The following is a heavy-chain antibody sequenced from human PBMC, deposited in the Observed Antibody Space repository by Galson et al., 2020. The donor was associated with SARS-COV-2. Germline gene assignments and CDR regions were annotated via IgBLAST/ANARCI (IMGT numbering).Heavy chain of an antibody. CDR2: IYLSGST. V-gene: IGHV4-61*01. CDR3: ARVVYDFWSGYYMDV. Sequence: SETLSLPCTVSGGAVSSGTYSWSWIRQPPGKGLEWIGYIYLSGSTNYNPSLKSRVPISVDTSKNQFSRKLSSVTAADTAVYYCARVVYDFWSGYYMDVWGKGTTVTVSS. J-gene: IGHJ6*03. CDR1: GGAVSSGTYS. D-gene: IGHD3-3*01.